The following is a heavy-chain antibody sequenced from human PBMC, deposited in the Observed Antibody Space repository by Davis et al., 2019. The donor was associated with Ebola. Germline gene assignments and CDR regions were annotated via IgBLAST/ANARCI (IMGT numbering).Heavy chain of an antibody. V-gene: IGHV3-9*01. CDR2: ISWNSGSI. D-gene: IGHD3-16*01. CDR1: GFTFDDYA. Sequence: SLKISCAASGFTFDDYAMHWVRQAPGKGLEWVSGISWNSGSIGYADSVKGRFTISRDNAKNSLYLQMNSLRAEDTALYYCAKADPTYDYFDYRGQGTLVTVSS. CDR3: AKADPTYDYFDY. J-gene: IGHJ4*02.